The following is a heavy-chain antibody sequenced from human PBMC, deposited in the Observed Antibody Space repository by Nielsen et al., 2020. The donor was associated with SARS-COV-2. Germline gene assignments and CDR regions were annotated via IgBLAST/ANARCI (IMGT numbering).Heavy chain of an antibody. D-gene: IGHD1-1*01. Sequence: GESLKISCAASGFTFSNYAMHWVRQAPGKGLEWLAVMSYDGNNKYYAESVKGRFTISRDNSVNTLDLQLNSLRAEDTAVYYCARAAAGTSYYYGMDVWGQGTTVTVSS. J-gene: IGHJ6*02. CDR2: MSYDGNNK. CDR3: ARAAAGTSYYYGMDV. V-gene: IGHV3-30*04. CDR1: GFTFSNYA.